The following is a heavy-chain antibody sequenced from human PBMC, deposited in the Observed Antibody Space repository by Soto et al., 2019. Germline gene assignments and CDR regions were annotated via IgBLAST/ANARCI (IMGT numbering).Heavy chain of an antibody. V-gene: IGHV4-59*01. J-gene: IGHJ4*02. Sequence: PSETLSLTCTVSGGSISSYYWSWIRQPPGKGLEWIGYIYYSGSTNYNPSLKSRVTISVDTSKNQFSLKLSSVTAADTAVYYCARDSGSYFDYWGQGTLVTVSS. CDR2: IYYSGST. CDR3: ARDSGSYFDY. D-gene: IGHD1-26*01. CDR1: GGSISSYY.